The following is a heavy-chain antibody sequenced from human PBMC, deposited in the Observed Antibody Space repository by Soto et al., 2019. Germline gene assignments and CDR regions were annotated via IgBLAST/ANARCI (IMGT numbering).Heavy chain of an antibody. CDR2: ISYDGSNK. CDR1: GFTFSSYG. Sequence: QVQLVESGGGVVQPGRSLRLSCAASGFTFSSYGMHWVRQAPGKGLEWVAVISYDGSNKYYADSVKGRFTISRDNSKNTLYLQMNSLRAEDTAVYYCAKDSVNGVRRTNWYFDLWGRGTLVTVSS. V-gene: IGHV3-30*18. CDR3: AKDSVNGVRRTNWYFDL. J-gene: IGHJ2*01. D-gene: IGHD4-17*01.